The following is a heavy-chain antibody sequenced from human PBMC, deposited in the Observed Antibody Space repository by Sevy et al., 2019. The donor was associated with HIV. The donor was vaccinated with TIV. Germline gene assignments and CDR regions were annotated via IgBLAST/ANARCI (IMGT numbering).Heavy chain of an antibody. CDR2: IYSDGST. V-gene: IGHV3-66*01. Sequence: GGSLRLSCAASRFPVSSNYMSWVRQAPGKGLEWVSVIYSDGSTYHADSVKGRFTISRDNSKNTLYLQMNSLRVEDTAVYYCARGKSGYGYGLDYWGQGTLVTVSS. J-gene: IGHJ4*02. CDR3: ARGKSGYGYGLDY. D-gene: IGHD5-18*01. CDR1: RFPVSSNY.